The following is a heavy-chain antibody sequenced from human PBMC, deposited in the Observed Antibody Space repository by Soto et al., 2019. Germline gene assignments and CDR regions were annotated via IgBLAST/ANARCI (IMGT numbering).Heavy chain of an antibody. V-gene: IGHV1-2*02. CDR3: ARPSHGSGTYFQPGAFDI. J-gene: IGHJ3*02. CDR2: INPNSGGT. D-gene: IGHD3-10*01. Sequence: ASVKVSCKASGYTFTAYYMHWVRQAPGQGLEWVGWINPNSGGTNYAQRFQGRVTMTRDTSSSTAYMELYSLRSDDTAVFYCARPSHGSGTYFQPGAFDIWGQGTMVTVSS. CDR1: GYTFTAYY.